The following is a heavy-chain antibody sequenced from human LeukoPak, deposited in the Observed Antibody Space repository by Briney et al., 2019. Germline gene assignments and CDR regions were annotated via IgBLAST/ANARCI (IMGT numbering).Heavy chain of an antibody. CDR2: IIPIFGTA. CDR3: ARDREMATISAFDI. Sequence: ASVKVSCKASGGTFSSYAISWVRQAPGQGLEWMGGIIPIFGTANYVQKFQGRVTITADESTSTAYMELSSLRSEDTAVYYCARDREMATISAFDIWGQGTMVTVSS. D-gene: IGHD5-24*01. J-gene: IGHJ3*02. CDR1: GGTFSSYA. V-gene: IGHV1-69*13.